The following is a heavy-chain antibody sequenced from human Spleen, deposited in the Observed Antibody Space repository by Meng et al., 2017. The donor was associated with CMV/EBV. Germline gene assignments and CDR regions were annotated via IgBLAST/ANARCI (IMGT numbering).Heavy chain of an antibody. J-gene: IGHJ6*02. CDR3: ARDTFSGSGRNYEDYYYYGMDV. CDR1: GGSISSSSYY. Sequence: SETLSLTCTVSGGSISSSSYYWGWIRQPPGKGLESIGCIYYSGSIYYNPSLKSRVTISVDTSKNQFSLKLSSVTAADTAVYYCARDTFSGSGRNYEDYYYYGMDVWGQGTTVTVSS. CDR2: IYYSGSI. D-gene: IGHD1-7*01. V-gene: IGHV4-39*07.